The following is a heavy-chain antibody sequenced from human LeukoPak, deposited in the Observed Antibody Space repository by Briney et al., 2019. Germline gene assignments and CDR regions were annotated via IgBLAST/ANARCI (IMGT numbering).Heavy chain of an antibody. CDR3: AKAGTSGWFWDFDL. CDR1: GFTFSSYA. V-gene: IGHV3-30-3*01. Sequence: PGGSLRLSCAASGFTFSSYAMHWVRQAPGKGLEWVAVISYDESNKYYAGSVKGRFTISRDNSKNTLYLQMNTLRAEDTALYYCAKAGTSGWFWDFDLWGRGTLVTVSS. D-gene: IGHD6-19*01. J-gene: IGHJ2*01. CDR2: ISYDESNK.